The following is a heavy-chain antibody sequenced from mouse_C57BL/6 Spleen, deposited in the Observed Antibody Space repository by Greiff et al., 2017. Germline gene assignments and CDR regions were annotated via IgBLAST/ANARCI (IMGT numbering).Heavy chain of an antibody. D-gene: IGHD3-2*02. J-gene: IGHJ2*01. CDR1: GFTFSDYG. CDR3: ERGGQATFDY. Sequence: EVHVVESGGGLVKPGGSLKLSCAASGFTFSDYGMHWVRQAPEKGLEWVAYISSGSSTIYYADTVKGRFTLSRDNAKNTLFLQMTSLRAEDTAMEYWERGGQATFDYWGQGTTRTVSS. V-gene: IGHV5-17*01. CDR2: ISSGSSTI.